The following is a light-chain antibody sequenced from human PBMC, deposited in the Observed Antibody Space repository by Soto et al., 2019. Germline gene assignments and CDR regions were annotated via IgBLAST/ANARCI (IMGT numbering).Light chain of an antibody. CDR3: QQRSNRPPGIT. CDR2: GAS. J-gene: IGKJ5*01. CDR1: QSVSNNY. Sequence: EIVLTQSPGTLSLSPGEIATLSFRASQSVSNNYLAWYQQKPGQAPRLLIYGASNRATGIPDRFSGSGSGTEFTLTISSLEPEDFAVYYCQQRSNRPPGITFGQGTRLEIK. V-gene: IGKV3D-20*02.